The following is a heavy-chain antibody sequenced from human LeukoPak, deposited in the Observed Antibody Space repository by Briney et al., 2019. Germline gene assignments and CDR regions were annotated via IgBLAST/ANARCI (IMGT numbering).Heavy chain of an antibody. CDR1: GGSISSSSYY. CDR3: ARLGSAWSFDY. V-gene: IGHV4-39*01. CDR2: IYCSGST. Sequence: SETLSLTCTVSGGSISSSSYYWGWIRQPPGKGLEWIGSIYCSGSTDYHPSLKSRVTISVDTSKNQFSLKLSSVTAADTAVYYCARLGSAWSFDYWGQGTLVTVSS. J-gene: IGHJ4*02. D-gene: IGHD6-19*01.